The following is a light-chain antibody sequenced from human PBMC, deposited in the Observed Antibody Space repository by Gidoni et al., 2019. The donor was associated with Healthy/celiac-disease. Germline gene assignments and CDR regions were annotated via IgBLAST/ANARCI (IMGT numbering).Light chain of an antibody. CDR1: QSVSSSY. CDR3: QQYGSSPWT. V-gene: IGKV3-20*01. Sequence: EIVLTQSPGPLSLSPGERATLSCRASQSVSSSYLAWYQQKPGQAPRLLIYGASSRATCIPDRFRGSGSGTDFTFTISRLEPEDFGVYYCQQYGSSPWTVGQGTKVEIK. J-gene: IGKJ1*01. CDR2: GAS.